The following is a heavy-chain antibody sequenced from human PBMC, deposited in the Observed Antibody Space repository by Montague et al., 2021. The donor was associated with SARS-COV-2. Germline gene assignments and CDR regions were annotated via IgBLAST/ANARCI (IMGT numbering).Heavy chain of an antibody. J-gene: IGHJ5*02. CDR2: INSNGGT. CDR1: GGSISSHF. CDR3: ARATSVRGAVSWFDP. Sequence: SETLSLTCTVSGGSISSHFRSFIRQSPGKGLEWIGYINSNGGTNDNPSLRSRLTMSVDTSKNQFSLQLRSMTPADTAVYFCARATSVRGAVSWFDPWGQGILVTVSS. D-gene: IGHD3-10*01. V-gene: IGHV4-59*11.